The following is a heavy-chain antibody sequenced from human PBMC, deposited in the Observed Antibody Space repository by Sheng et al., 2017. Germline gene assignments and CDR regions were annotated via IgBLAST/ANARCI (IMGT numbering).Heavy chain of an antibody. CDR1: GITFSSSG. D-gene: IGHD3-3*01. CDR2: INSDGSST. J-gene: IGHJ4*02. V-gene: IGHV3-74*01. CDR3: VRGGSGYSLHDS. Sequence: EVQVVESGGGLVQPGGSLRLSCAASGITFSSSGMHWVRQAPGKGLVWVSRINSDGSSTSYADSVKGRFTISRDNAKNTLYLQMNSLRAEDTAVYYCVRGGSGYSLHDSWGQGTLVTVSS.